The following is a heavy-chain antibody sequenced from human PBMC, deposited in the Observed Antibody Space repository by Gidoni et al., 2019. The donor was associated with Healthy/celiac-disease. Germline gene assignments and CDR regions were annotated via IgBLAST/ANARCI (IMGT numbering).Heavy chain of an antibody. J-gene: IGHJ6*02. CDR1: GGSISSYY. CDR2: IYYSGST. Sequence: QVQLQESGPGLVKPSETLSLTCTVSGGSISSYYWSWIRQPPGKGLEWIGYIYYSGSTNYNPSLKSRVTISVDTSKNQFSLKLSSVTAADTAVYYCARLAHQEALGMDVWGQGTTVTVSS. CDR3: ARLAHQEALGMDV. V-gene: IGHV4-59*08.